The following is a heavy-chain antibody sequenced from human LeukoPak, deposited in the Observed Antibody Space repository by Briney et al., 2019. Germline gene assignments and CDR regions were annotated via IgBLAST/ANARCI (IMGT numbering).Heavy chain of an antibody. CDR1: GYTFTSYD. D-gene: IGHD3-3*01. J-gene: IGHJ4*02. V-gene: IGHV1-8*01. CDR3: ARGRRIFGVVIVGFDY. CDR2: MNPNSGNT. Sequence: GASVKVSCKASGYTFTSYDINWVRQATGQGLEWMGWMNPNSGNTGYAQKFQGRVTITTDESTSTAYMELSSLRSEDTAVYYCARGRRIFGVVIVGFDYWGQGTLVTVSS.